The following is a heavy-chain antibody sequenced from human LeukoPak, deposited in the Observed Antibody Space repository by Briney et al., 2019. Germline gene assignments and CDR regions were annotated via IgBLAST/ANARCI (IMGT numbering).Heavy chain of an antibody. CDR3: ARPVDCSSTICTGPMDV. D-gene: IGHD2-2*01. CDR1: GGSISSGGYY. Sequence: TSETLSLTCTVSGGSISSGGYYWSWIRQPPGKGLEWIGYIYHSGSTYYNPSLKSRLTISIDRSKNQFSLRLASVTAADTAVYFCARPVDCSSTICTGPMDVWGRGTTVTVS. CDR2: IYHSGST. J-gene: IGHJ6*03. V-gene: IGHV4-30-2*01.